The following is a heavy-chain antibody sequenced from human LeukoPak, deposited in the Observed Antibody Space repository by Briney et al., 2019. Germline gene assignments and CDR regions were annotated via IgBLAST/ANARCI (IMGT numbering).Heavy chain of an antibody. J-gene: IGHJ4*02. V-gene: IGHV4-31*03. D-gene: IGHD3-10*01. CDR3: ARSPVRGVINY. CDR2: IYYSGST. CDR1: GGSISSGGYY. Sequence: PSQTLSLTCTVSGGSISSGGYYWSWIRQHPGKGLEWIGYIYYSGSTYYNPSLNSRVTISVDTSKNQFSLKLSSVTAADTAVYYCARSPVRGVINYWGQGTLVTVSS.